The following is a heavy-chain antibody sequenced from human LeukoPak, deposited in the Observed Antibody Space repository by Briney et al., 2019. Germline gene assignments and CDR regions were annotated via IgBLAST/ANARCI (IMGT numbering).Heavy chain of an antibody. Sequence: GGSLRLSCAASGFTFSSYAMSWVRQAPGKGLEWVSAISGSGGSTYYADSVKGRFTISRDNSKNTLYLQLNSLRAEDTAVYYCAKPTSSSPQAFDYWGQGTLVTVSS. CDR3: AKPTSSSPQAFDY. V-gene: IGHV3-23*01. CDR2: ISGSGGST. CDR1: GFTFSSYA. D-gene: IGHD6-6*01. J-gene: IGHJ4*02.